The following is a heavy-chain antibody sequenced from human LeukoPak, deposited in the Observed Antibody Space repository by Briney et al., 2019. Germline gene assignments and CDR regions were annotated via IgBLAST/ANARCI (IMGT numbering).Heavy chain of an antibody. CDR2: INWNSGTI. V-gene: IGHV3-9*01. Sequence: TGGSLRLSCAASGFTFDDYAMHWVRQAPGKGLEWVSGINWNSGTIGYADSVKGRFTISRDNAKNSLYLQVSCLRTEDTALYYCAKDTQGMTGGFDYWGQGTLVTVSS. CDR1: GFTFDDYA. J-gene: IGHJ4*02. D-gene: IGHD4-23*01. CDR3: AKDTQGMTGGFDY.